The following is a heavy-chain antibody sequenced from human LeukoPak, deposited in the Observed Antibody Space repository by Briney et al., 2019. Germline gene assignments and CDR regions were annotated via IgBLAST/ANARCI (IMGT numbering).Heavy chain of an antibody. J-gene: IGHJ4*02. CDR2: INHSGST. D-gene: IGHD2-15*01. CDR3: ARGYCSGGSCYLFDY. CDR1: GGSFSGYY. Sequence: SETLSLTCAVYGGSFSGYYWSWTRQPPGKGLEWIGEINHSGSTNYSPSLKSRVTISVDTSKNQFSLKLSSVTAADTAVYYCARGYCSGGSCYLFDYWGQGTLVTVSS. V-gene: IGHV4-34*01.